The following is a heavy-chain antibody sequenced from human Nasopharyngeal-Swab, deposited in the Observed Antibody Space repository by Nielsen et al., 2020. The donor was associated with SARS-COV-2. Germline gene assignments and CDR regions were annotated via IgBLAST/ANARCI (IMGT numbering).Heavy chain of an antibody. CDR2: INTDGTTT. CDR1: GFTFTSYW. V-gene: IGHV3-74*01. CDR3: VRAGYSGTYGLFDY. J-gene: IGHJ4*02. Sequence: GGSLRLSCAASGFTFTSYWMHWVRQVPGKGLVWVSRINTDGTTTTCADSVKGRFTISRDNAKNTLYLQMNNLRVEDTGVYYCVRAGYSGTYGLFDYWGQGTLVTVSS. D-gene: IGHD1-26*01.